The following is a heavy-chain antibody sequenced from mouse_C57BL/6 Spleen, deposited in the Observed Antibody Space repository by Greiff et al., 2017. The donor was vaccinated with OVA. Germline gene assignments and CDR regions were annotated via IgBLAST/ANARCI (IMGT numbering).Heavy chain of an antibody. CDR2: ISSGSSTI. J-gene: IGHJ4*01. Sequence: EVMLVESGGGLVKPGGSLKLSCAASGFTFSDYGMHWVRQAPEKGLEWVAYISSGSSTIYYADTVKGRFTISRDNAKNTLFLQMTSLRSEDTAMYYCAREYRGYYAMDYWGQGTSVTVSS. CDR3: AREYRGYYAMDY. V-gene: IGHV5-17*01. CDR1: GFTFSDYG. D-gene: IGHD5-1*01.